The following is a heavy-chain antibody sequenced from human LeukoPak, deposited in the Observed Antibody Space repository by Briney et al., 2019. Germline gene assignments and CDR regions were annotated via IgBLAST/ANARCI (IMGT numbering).Heavy chain of an antibody. CDR2: IYNNGNT. V-gene: IGHV3-53*01. J-gene: IGHJ4*02. CDR3: AREVTGGNPFDY. CDR1: GFTVSSNY. D-gene: IGHD4-23*01. Sequence: GGSLRLSCAASGFTVSSNYMSWVRQAPGKGLEWVSVIYNNGNTYYADSVKGRFTISRDNSKNTLYLQMNSLRAEDTAVYYCAREVTGGNPFDYWGQGTLVIVSS.